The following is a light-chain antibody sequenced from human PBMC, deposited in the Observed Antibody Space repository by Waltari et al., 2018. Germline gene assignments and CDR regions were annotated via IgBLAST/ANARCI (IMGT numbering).Light chain of an antibody. V-gene: IGKV3D-15*01. CDR1: QNIRNS. J-gene: IGKJ1*01. CDR2: LAS. CDR3: QHHSTWPPT. Sequence: EIVMTQSPATLSVSPGERATLSCRASQNIRNSLAWYQQTPGQAPRLLISLASTRATGIPARFSGSGSGTQFSLTISSLQHEDFAIYYCQHHSTWPPTFGPGTRV.